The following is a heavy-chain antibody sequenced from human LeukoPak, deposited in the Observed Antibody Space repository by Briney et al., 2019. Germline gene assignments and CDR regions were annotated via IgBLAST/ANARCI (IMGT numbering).Heavy chain of an antibody. J-gene: IGHJ4*02. CDR1: GGTFSTYA. CDR3: ARGGLPGIAAAFDY. V-gene: IGHV1-69*13. D-gene: IGHD6-13*01. Sequence: SVKVSCKASGGTFSTYAISWVRQAPGQGLEWMGGIIPIFGTANYAQKFQGRVTITADEFTSTAYMELSSLRSEDTAVYYCARGGLPGIAAAFDYWGQGTLVTVSS. CDR2: IIPIFGTA.